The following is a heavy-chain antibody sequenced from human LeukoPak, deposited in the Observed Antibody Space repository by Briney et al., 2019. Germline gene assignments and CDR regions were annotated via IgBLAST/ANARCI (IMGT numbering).Heavy chain of an antibody. CDR2: IYYSGST. V-gene: IGHV4-39*07. CDR1: GGSISSSSYY. D-gene: IGHD1-20*01. CDR3: ARPFQVTGTTEGYAFDI. J-gene: IGHJ3*02. Sequence: PSETLSLTCTVSGGSISSSSYYWGWIRQPPGKGPEWIGSIYYSGSTNYNPSLKSRVTISLDTSKNQFSLKLSSVTAADTAVYYCARPFQVTGTTEGYAFDIWGQGTMVTVSS.